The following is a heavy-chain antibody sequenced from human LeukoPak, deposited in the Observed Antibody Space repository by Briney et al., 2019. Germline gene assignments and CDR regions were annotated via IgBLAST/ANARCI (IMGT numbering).Heavy chain of an antibody. CDR3: ARAPDSDSGYDYFDY. Sequence: GESLKISCQGSGYTFTNHWISWVRQVPGKGLEWMGKIDPSDSYTNYSPSFQGHVTISADKSISTAYLQWSSLKASDTAMYYCARAPDSDSGYDYFDYWGQGTLVTVSS. D-gene: IGHD5-12*01. J-gene: IGHJ4*02. CDR1: GYTFTNHW. V-gene: IGHV5-10-1*01. CDR2: IDPSDSYT.